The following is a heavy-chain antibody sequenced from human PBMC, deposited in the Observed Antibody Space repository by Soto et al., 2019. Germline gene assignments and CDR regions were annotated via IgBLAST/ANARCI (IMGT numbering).Heavy chain of an antibody. CDR1: GFAFSYYG. J-gene: IGHJ4*01. Sequence: GGSLRLSCVASGFAFSYYGIHWVRQAPGKGLEWVGVISSDGMTKYYADSVKGRFTISRDNSKNTLFLQMDSLRPEDTAVYYCAKEIAVAGDLDYWGHGTLVTVPQ. D-gene: IGHD6-19*01. CDR2: ISSDGMTK. CDR3: AKEIAVAGDLDY. V-gene: IGHV3-30*18.